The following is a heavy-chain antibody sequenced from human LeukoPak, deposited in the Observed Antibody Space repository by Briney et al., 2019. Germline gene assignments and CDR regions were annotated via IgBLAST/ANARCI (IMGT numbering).Heavy chain of an antibody. CDR3: ARDSQSVVAADY. V-gene: IGHV4-38-2*02. J-gene: IGHJ4*02. D-gene: IGHD2-15*01. CDR1: GDSPSSGYY. Sequence: SETLSLTCALSGDSPSSGYYWGWTGRPPGKGLEGIGSIYHSGSTYYNPSLKSRVTISVDTSKNQFSLKVSSVTAADTAVYYCARDSQSVVAADYWGQGTLVTVSS. CDR2: IYHSGST.